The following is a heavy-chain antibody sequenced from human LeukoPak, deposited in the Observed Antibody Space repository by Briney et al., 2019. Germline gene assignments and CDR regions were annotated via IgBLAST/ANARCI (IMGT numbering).Heavy chain of an antibody. D-gene: IGHD3-3*01. CDR1: GGSISSYY. Sequence: PSETLSLTCTVSGGSISSYYWSWIRQPAGKGLEWIGRIYTSGSTNYNPSLKSRVTMSVDTSKNQFSLKLSSVTAADTAVYYCARVYHYDSWSTDYYYYMDVWGKGTTVAVSS. J-gene: IGHJ6*03. V-gene: IGHV4-4*07. CDR2: IYTSGST. CDR3: ARVYHYDSWSTDYYYYMDV.